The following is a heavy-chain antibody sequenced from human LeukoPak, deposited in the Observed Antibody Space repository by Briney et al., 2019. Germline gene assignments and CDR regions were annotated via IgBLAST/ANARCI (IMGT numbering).Heavy chain of an antibody. CDR3: AKGGDVVVVAATSLDY. J-gene: IGHJ4*02. CDR1: GFTFSSYA. Sequence: GGSLRLSCAASGFTFSSYAMSWVRQAPGKGLEWVSAISGSGGSTYYADSVKGRFTISRDNSKNTLYLQMNSLRAEDTAVYYCAKGGDVVVVAATSLDYWGQGTLVTVSS. V-gene: IGHV3-23*01. CDR2: ISGSGGST. D-gene: IGHD2-15*01.